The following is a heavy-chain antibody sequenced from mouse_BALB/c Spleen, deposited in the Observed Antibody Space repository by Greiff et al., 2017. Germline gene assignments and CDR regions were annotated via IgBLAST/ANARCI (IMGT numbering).Heavy chain of an antibody. V-gene: IGHV14-3*02. CDR3: ARGGLLREDAMDY. CDR2: IDPANGNT. CDR1: GFNIKDTY. J-gene: IGHJ4*01. D-gene: IGHD2-3*01. Sequence: VQLQQSGAELVKPGASVKLSCTASGFNIKDTYMHWVKQRPEQGLEWIGRIDPANGNTKYDPKFQGKATITADTSSNTAYLQLSSLTSEDTAVYYCARGGLLREDAMDYWGQGTSVTVSS.